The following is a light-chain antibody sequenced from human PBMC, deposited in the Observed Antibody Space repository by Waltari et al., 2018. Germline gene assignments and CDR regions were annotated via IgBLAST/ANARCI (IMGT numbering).Light chain of an antibody. J-gene: IGKJ4*01. V-gene: IGKV1-5*03. CDR2: EAS. CDR3: QQCNSYLLT. CDR1: QSIGSS. Sequence: IQMTQSPSTLSASVGDRVTLTCRAIQSIGSSLAGFQQKPGKAPLGVIYEASSLESGVPSRFSGSGSGTEFTLTISSLQPDDFATYYCQQCNSYLLTFGGGTKVEIK.